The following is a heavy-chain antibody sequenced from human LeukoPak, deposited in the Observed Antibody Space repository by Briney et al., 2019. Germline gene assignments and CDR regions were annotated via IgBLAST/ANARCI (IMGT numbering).Heavy chain of an antibody. CDR3: ARADTSDRGDAFDI. CDR1: GFTFSSYS. D-gene: IGHD5-18*01. Sequence: GGSLRLSCAASGFTFSSYSMNWVRQAPGKGLEWVSYISSSSSTIYYADSVKGRFTISRDNAKNSLYLQMNSLRAEDTALYYCARADTSDRGDAFDIWGQGTMVTVSS. V-gene: IGHV3-48*04. J-gene: IGHJ3*02. CDR2: ISSSSSTI.